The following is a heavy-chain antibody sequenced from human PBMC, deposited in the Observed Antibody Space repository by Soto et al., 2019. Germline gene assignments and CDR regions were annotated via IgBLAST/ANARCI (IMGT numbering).Heavy chain of an antibody. J-gene: IGHJ4*02. V-gene: IGHV1-69*01. D-gene: IGHD1-1*01. CDR3: ARLSPGTQPDDY. CDR1: GGTFSSYA. Sequence: QVQLVQSGAEVKKPGSSVKVSCKASGGTFSSYAISWVRQAPGQGLEWMGGIIPIFGTANYAQKFQGRVTITADESTSTAYRELSSLRSEDTAVYYFARLSPGTQPDDYWGQGTLVTVSS. CDR2: IIPIFGTA.